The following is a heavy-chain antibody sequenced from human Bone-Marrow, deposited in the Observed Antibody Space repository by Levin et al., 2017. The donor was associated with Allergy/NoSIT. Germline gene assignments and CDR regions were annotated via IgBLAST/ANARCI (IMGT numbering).Heavy chain of an antibody. J-gene: IGHJ4*02. CDR2: ISTSGSYI. Sequence: TGGSLRLSCAVSGFPFSLYSMNWVRQAPGKGLEWVSSISTSGSYINYADSVKGRFTISRDNVKKSLHLQMNSLRVDDTAVYYCARERSEETVSLDYWGQGVVVTVSS. CDR1: GFPFSLYS. V-gene: IGHV3-21*01. D-gene: IGHD4-17*01. CDR3: ARERSEETVSLDY.